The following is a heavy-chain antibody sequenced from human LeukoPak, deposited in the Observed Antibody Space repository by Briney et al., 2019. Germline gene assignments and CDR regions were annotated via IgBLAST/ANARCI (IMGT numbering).Heavy chain of an antibody. D-gene: IGHD3-22*01. CDR1: GYTFTGYY. V-gene: IGHV1-2*06. Sequence: ASVKVSCKASGYTFTGYYMHWVRQAPGQGLEWMGRINPNSGGTNYAQKFQGRVTMTRDTSISTAYMELSRLRSDDTAVYYCARELRYYYGSRVSWPGYWGQGTLVTVSS. CDR3: ARELRYYYGSRVSWPGY. J-gene: IGHJ4*02. CDR2: INPNSGGT.